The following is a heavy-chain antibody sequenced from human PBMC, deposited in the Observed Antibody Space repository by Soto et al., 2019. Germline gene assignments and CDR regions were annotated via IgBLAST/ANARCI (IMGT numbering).Heavy chain of an antibody. D-gene: IGHD3-3*01. CDR2: ISAYNGNT. V-gene: IGHV1-18*01. J-gene: IGHJ3*02. CDR1: GYTFTSYG. Sequence: ASVKVSCKASGYTFTSYGISWVRQAPGQGLEWMGWISAYNGNTNYAQKLQGRVTMTTDTSTSTAYMELRSLRSDDTAVYYCASTRLSYDFWSGLGPNDAFDIWGQGTMVTVSS. CDR3: ASTRLSYDFWSGLGPNDAFDI.